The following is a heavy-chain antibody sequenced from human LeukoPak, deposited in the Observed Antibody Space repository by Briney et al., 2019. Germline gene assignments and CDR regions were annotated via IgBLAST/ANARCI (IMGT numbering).Heavy chain of an antibody. CDR3: ARGYGDYEAPFDY. J-gene: IGHJ4*02. V-gene: IGHV4-30-4*01. Sequence: PSETLSLTCTVSGGSISSGDYYWSWIRQPPGKGLEWIGYIYYSGSTYYNPSLKSRVTISVDTSKNQFSLKLSSVTAADTAVYYCARGYGDYEAPFDYWGQGTLVTVPS. D-gene: IGHD4-17*01. CDR1: GGSISSGDYY. CDR2: IYYSGST.